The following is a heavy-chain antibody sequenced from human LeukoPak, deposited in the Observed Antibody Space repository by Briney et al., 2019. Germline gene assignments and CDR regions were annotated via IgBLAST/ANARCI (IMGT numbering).Heavy chain of an antibody. J-gene: IGHJ5*02. CDR2: IYYCGST. D-gene: IGHD4-11*01. V-gene: IGHV4-39*01. Sequence: SETLSLTCTVSGDSITNPSYYWGWIRQPPRKGLEFIGAIYYCGSTHYNPSLNRRVTMSIDASKNRFSLKVTSVTAADTAVYYCVRTTVSKEGWFDPWGQGTLVTVSS. CDR3: VRTTVSKEGWFDP. CDR1: GDSITNPSYY.